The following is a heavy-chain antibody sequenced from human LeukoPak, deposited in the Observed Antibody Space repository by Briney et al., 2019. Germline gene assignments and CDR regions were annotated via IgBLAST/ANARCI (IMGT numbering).Heavy chain of an antibody. D-gene: IGHD3-10*01. CDR1: GGSISGYY. Sequence: SETLSLTCTVSGGSISGYYWSWIRQPPGKGLEWTGYISYSGSTNYNPTLKSRVTISLDTSKNQFSLKLSSVTAADTAVYYCAREVHYGSGSTRVYYFDYWGQGTLVTVSS. CDR3: AREVHYGSGSTRVYYFDY. J-gene: IGHJ4*02. CDR2: ISYSGST. V-gene: IGHV4-59*01.